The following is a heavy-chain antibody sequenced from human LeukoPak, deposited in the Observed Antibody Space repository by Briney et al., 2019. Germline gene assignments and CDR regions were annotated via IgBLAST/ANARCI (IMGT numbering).Heavy chain of an antibody. CDR2: IYHSGST. D-gene: IGHD3-16*02. CDR3: ARFRLSLYYFDY. Sequence: SETLSLTCTVSGGSISSSNWWSWVRQPPGKGLEWIGEIYHSGSTNYNPSLKSRVTISVDTSKNQFSLKLSSVTAADTAVYYCARFRLSLYYFDYWGQGTLVTVSS. V-gene: IGHV4-4*02. CDR1: GGSISSSNW. J-gene: IGHJ4*02.